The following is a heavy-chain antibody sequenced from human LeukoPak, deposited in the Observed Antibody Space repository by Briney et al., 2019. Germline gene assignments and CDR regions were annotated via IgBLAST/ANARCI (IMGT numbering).Heavy chain of an antibody. CDR2: IWYDGSNK. CDR1: GFTFSSYG. J-gene: IGHJ5*02. V-gene: IGHV3-33*06. D-gene: IGHD3-10*01. CDR3: AKDFSGVVSDWFDP. Sequence: GGSLRLSCAASGFTFSSYGMHWVRQAPGKGLEWVAVIWYDGSNKYYADSVKGRFTISRDNSKNTLYLQMNSLRAEDTAVYYCAKDFSGVVSDWFDPWGQGTLSPSPQ.